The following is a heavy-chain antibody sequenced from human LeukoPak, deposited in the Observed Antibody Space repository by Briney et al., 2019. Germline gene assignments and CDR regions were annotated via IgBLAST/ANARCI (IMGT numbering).Heavy chain of an antibody. Sequence: GGSLRLSCVASGFTFSNYGMNWVRQAPGKGLEWVAIIWFDGSNIYYADSVKGRFTISRDSSKNTLFLQMNSLRAEDTGVYYCTRDHGDYSFDYWGQGTLVTVSS. CDR3: TRDHGDYSFDY. J-gene: IGHJ4*02. CDR1: GFTFSNYG. V-gene: IGHV3-33*01. D-gene: IGHD4-17*01. CDR2: IWFDGSNI.